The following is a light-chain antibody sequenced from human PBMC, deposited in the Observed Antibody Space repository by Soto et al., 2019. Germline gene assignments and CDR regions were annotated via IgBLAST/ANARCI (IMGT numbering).Light chain of an antibody. V-gene: IGKV3-20*01. Sequence: EIVLTQSPGTLSLSPGERATLSCRASQSVSSSYLAWYQQKPGQAPRLLIYGASNRATGIPDRFSGSGSGTDFTRTISRLEPEDFAVYSCQQYGSSPPTFGQGTKVEFK. CDR3: QQYGSSPPT. CDR1: QSVSSSY. J-gene: IGKJ1*01. CDR2: GAS.